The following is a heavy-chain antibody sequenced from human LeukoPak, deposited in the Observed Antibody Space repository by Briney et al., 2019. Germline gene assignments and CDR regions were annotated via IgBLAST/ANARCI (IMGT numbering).Heavy chain of an antibody. Sequence: GGSLRLSCAASGFSFSSYAMSWVRQAPGKGMEWVSSITTSGGSTFYADSVMGRLTIYRDNSRNTLYLQMNSLSAEDTAIYYCAKRGNPTVGHHYLDVWGKGTTVSVSS. D-gene: IGHD1-1*01. V-gene: IGHV3-23*01. CDR1: GFSFSSYA. CDR3: AKRGNPTVGHHYLDV. J-gene: IGHJ6*03. CDR2: ITTSGGST.